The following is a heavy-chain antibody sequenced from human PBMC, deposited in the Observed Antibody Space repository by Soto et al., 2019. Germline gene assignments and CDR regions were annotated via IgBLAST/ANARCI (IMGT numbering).Heavy chain of an antibody. D-gene: IGHD5-12*01. Sequence: QVQLQESGPGLVKPSETLSLTCTVSGGSISSHYWSWVRQPPGKGLEWIGYVYSNGRTNYNPSLKSRVTISVDTSKNQFSLNLSSVTAADTAVFYCARTSLLGSYYMDVWGTGTTVTVSS. J-gene: IGHJ6*03. CDR2: VYSNGRT. CDR1: GGSISSHY. CDR3: ARTSLLGSYYMDV. V-gene: IGHV4-59*08.